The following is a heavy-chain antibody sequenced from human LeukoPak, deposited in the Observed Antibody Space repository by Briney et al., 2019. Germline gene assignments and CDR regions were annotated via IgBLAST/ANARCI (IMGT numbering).Heavy chain of an antibody. J-gene: IGHJ4*02. Sequence: GGSLRLSCAASGFTLSSYWMSWVRQAPGKGLEWISYISFSSATVYYAGSVQGRFTISRDNAKNSLYLQMNSLRAEDTAVYYCARASYDNSGYYSGAGARADYWGQGILVTVSS. CDR2: ISFSSATV. D-gene: IGHD3-22*01. V-gene: IGHV3-48*01. CDR3: ARASYDNSGYYSGAGARADY. CDR1: GFTLSSYW.